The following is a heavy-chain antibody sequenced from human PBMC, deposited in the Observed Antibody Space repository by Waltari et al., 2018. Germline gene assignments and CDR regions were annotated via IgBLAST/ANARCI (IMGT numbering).Heavy chain of an antibody. V-gene: IGHV3-7*01. Sequence: EVQLVESGGGLAQPGGSLRLSCAASGLSFSNYWMTWVRQASGKGAEWGANIKQDGSEKYYMDSVKGRFTISRDNAKNSLYLQMNNLRVEDTAVYYCTRGGRDSSWYWRDWGQGTLVTVSS. CDR2: IKQDGSEK. CDR1: GLSFSNYW. D-gene: IGHD6-13*01. J-gene: IGHJ4*02. CDR3: TRGGRDSSWYWRD.